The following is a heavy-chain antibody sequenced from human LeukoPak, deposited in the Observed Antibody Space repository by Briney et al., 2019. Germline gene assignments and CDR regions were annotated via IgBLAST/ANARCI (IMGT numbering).Heavy chain of an antibody. CDR1: GFTFSSYG. J-gene: IGHJ2*01. CDR2: ISYDGSNK. D-gene: IGHD4-23*01. Sequence: GGSLRLSCAASGFTFSSYGMHWVRQAPGKGLEWVAVISYDGSNKYYADSVKGRFAISRDNSKNTLYLQMNSLRAEDTAVYYCAKDLCSTVVTPLCWYFDLWGRGTLVTVSS. V-gene: IGHV3-30*18. CDR3: AKDLCSTVVTPLCWYFDL.